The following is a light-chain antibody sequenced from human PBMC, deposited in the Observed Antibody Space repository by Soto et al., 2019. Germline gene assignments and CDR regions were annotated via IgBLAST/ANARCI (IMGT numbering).Light chain of an antibody. CDR2: AAS. Sequence: DIQLTQSPSFLSASVGDRVTITCLASQDISSHLVWFQQEPGKAPKLLIYAASTLQSGVPSRFTGVGAGTEFTLTISSLQPEDFAPYYGLQLNSLPPTFGQGPKLETK. J-gene: IGKJ1*01. CDR1: QDISSH. CDR3: LQLNSLPPT. V-gene: IGKV1-9*01.